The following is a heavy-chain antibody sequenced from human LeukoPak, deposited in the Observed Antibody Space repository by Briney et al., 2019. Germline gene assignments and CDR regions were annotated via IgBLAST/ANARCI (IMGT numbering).Heavy chain of an antibody. CDR3: ARGAPRNKYCSSTSCYRHWYFDL. D-gene: IGHD2-2*01. V-gene: IGHV4-38-2*01. Sequence: SETLSLTCAVSGYSISSGYYWGWIRQPPGKGLEWMGSIYHSGSTYYNSSLKSRVTISVDTSKNQFSLKLSSVTAADTAVYYCARGAPRNKYCSSTSCYRHWYFDLWGRGTLVTVSS. CDR2: IYHSGST. CDR1: GYSISSGYY. J-gene: IGHJ2*01.